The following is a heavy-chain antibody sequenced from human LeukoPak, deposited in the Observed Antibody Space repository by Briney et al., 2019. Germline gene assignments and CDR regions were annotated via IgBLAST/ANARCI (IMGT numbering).Heavy chain of an antibody. J-gene: IGHJ4*02. Sequence: ASVKVSCKASGGTFSSYAISWVRQAPGQGLEWMGWISAYNGNTNYAQKLQGRVTITKDKSTSTAYMELRSLTSDDTAVYYCARDFRYSGSYGGLLFDYWGQGTLVTVSS. CDR1: GGTFSSYA. V-gene: IGHV1-18*01. CDR3: ARDFRYSGSYGGLLFDY. D-gene: IGHD1-26*01. CDR2: ISAYNGNT.